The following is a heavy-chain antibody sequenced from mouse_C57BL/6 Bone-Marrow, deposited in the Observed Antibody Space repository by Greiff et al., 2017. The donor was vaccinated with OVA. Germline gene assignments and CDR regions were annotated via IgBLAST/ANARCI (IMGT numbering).Heavy chain of an antibody. CDR2: IWGVGST. Sequence: QVQLKESGPGLVAPSQCLSITCTVSGFSFTSYGVSWVRQPPGKGLEWLGVIWGVGSTNYHSALISRLSISKDNSKSQVFLKQNSLQTDDTATYYCASLGFAYWGQGTLVTVSA. CDR1: GFSFTSYG. CDR3: ASLGFAY. D-gene: IGHD6-2*01. J-gene: IGHJ3*01. V-gene: IGHV2-3*01.